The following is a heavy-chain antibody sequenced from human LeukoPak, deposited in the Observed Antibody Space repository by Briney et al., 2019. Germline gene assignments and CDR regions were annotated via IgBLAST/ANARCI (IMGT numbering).Heavy chain of an antibody. D-gene: IGHD1-26*01. Sequence: VASVKVSCKASGGTFSSYAISWVRQAPGQGLEWMGGIIPIFGTANYAQKFQGRVTITADESTSTAYMELSSLRSEDTAVYYCASSSGHPYGTCDYWGQGTLVTVSS. J-gene: IGHJ4*02. CDR1: GGTFSSYA. CDR3: ASSSGHPYGTCDY. V-gene: IGHV1-69*01. CDR2: IIPIFGTA.